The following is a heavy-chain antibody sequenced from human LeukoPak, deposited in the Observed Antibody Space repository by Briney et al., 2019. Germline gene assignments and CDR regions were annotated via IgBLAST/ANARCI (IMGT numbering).Heavy chain of an antibody. D-gene: IGHD3-10*01. CDR2: IIPIFGTA. CDR1: GGTFSSYA. Sequence: SVKVSCKASGGTFSSYAISWVRQAPGQGLEWMGGIIPIFGTANYAQKFRGRVTITADESTSTAYMELSSLRSEDTAVYYCARDEIMVRGAHMDVWGKGTTVTVSS. J-gene: IGHJ6*03. V-gene: IGHV1-69*01. CDR3: ARDEIMVRGAHMDV.